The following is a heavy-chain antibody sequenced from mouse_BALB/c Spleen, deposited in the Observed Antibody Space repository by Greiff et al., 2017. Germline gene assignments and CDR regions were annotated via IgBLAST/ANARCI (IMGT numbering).Heavy chain of an antibody. CDR1: GFTFSSFG. Sequence: EVKLMESGGGLVQPGGSRKLSCAASGFTFSSFGMHWVRQAPEKGLEWVAYISSGSSTIYYADTVKGRFTISRDNPKNTLFLQMTSLRSEDTAMYYCARSGYDKYYFDYWGQGTTLTVSS. CDR2: ISSGSSTI. CDR3: ARSGYDKYYFDY. V-gene: IGHV5-17*02. D-gene: IGHD2-14*01. J-gene: IGHJ2*01.